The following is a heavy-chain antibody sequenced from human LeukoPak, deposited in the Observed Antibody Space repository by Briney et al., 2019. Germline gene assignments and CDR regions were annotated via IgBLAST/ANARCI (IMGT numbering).Heavy chain of an antibody. CDR3: ARDKLTIFGVAPFYYYYGMDV. D-gene: IGHD3-3*01. J-gene: IGHJ6*02. V-gene: IGHV4-39*02. CDR1: GGSISSSSYY. CDR2: IYYSGST. Sequence: SETLSLTCTVSGGSISSSSYYWGWIRQPPGKGLEWIGSIYYSGSTYYNPSLKSRVTISVDTSKNQFSLKLSSVTAADTAVYYCARDKLTIFGVAPFYYYYGMDVWGQGTTVTVSS.